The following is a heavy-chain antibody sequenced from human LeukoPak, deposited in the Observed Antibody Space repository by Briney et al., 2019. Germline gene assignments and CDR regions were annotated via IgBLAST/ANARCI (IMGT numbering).Heavy chain of an antibody. CDR3: ARLGYYYGSGSYFYWFDP. J-gene: IGHJ5*02. V-gene: IGHV4-34*01. CDR1: GGSFSGYY. Sequence: SETLSLTCAVYGGSFSGYYWSWIRQPPGKGLEWIGEINHSGSTNYNPSLKSRVTISVDTSKNQFSLKLSSVTAADTAVYYCARLGYYYGSGSYFYWFDPWGQGTLVTVSS. CDR2: INHSGST. D-gene: IGHD3-10*01.